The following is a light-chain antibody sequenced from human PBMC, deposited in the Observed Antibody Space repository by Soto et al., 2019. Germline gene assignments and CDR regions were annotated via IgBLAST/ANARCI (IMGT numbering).Light chain of an antibody. J-gene: IGKJ1*01. CDR1: QNINNW. Sequence: DIQMTQSPSTLSASVGDRVTITCRASQNINNWLAWYQQKPGKAPKLLIYRASSLENGVPSRFRGRGSGTDFIFTITSLQPDDFATYYCQQYSSDSTFGQGTKVEIK. V-gene: IGKV1-5*03. CDR3: QQYSSDST. CDR2: RAS.